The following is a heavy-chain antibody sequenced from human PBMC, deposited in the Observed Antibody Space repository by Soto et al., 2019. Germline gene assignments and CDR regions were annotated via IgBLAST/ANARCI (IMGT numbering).Heavy chain of an antibody. CDR3: SKAGEKSGYYYVGED. CDR2: SRDKSRSYTT. D-gene: IGHD3-22*01. CDR1: GFTFSDHY. V-gene: IGHV3-72*01. J-gene: IGHJ4*02. Sequence: EVQLVESGGGLVQPGGSLRLSCAASGFTFSDHYMDWVRQAPGKGLEWVGRSRDKSRSYTTEYAASVKGRFTISRDDSKNSVFLQMYSLTTEDTAVYYCSKAGEKSGYYYVGEDWGPGTLVAVSS.